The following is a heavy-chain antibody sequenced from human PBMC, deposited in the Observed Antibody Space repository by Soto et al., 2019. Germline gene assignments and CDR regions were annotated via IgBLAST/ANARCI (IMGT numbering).Heavy chain of an antibody. V-gene: IGHV3-21*01. J-gene: IGHJ3*02. CDR1: GFTFSSYS. CDR3: ARHTGGCSHHYAFDI. CDR2: ISSSSSYI. Sequence: EMQLVESGGGLVKPGGSLRLSCAASGFTFSSYSMNWVRQAPGKGLEWVSSISSSSSYIYYADSVKGRFSISRDNPKNSLSLSFYHLRPEHLAVYYCARHTGGCSHHYAFDIWGQGTMVTVSS. D-gene: IGHD2-8*02.